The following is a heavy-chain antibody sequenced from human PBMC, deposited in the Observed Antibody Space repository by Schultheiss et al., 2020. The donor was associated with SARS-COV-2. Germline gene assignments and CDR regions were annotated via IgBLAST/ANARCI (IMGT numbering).Heavy chain of an antibody. CDR2: ISDSVIT. J-gene: IGHJ6*02. Sequence: SETLSLTCTVSGGSISTNRWTWIRQPPGRGLEWIGYISDSVITDYNPSLKSRVTISVDTSKNQVSLQLNSVTAADTAVYYCARDAGLTPTGGRGMDVWGQGTTVTVSS. D-gene: IGHD3-16*01. CDR3: ARDAGLTPTGGRGMDV. V-gene: IGHV4-59*01. CDR1: GGSISTNR.